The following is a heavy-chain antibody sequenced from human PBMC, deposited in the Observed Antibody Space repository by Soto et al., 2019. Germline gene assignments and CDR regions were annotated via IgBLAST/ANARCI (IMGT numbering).Heavy chain of an antibody. D-gene: IGHD1-7*01. V-gene: IGHV4-34*01. CDR1: GGSFSGYY. J-gene: IGHJ5*02. CDR3: ESGGYNWNYTSGFDP. CDR2: INHSGST. Sequence: SETLSLTCAVYGGSFSGYYWSWIRQPPGKGLEWIGEINHSGSTNYNPSLKSRVTISVDTSKNQFSLKLSSVTAADTAVYYCESGGYNWNYTSGFDPWGQGTLVTVSS.